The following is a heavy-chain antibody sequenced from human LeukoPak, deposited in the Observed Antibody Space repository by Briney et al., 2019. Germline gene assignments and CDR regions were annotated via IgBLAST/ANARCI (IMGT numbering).Heavy chain of an antibody. CDR3: ARSGDYSNPNSRRYYYYYMDV. V-gene: IGHV1-69*05. J-gene: IGHJ6*03. CDR2: IIPIFGTA. Sequence: GASVKVSCKASGGTFSSYAISWVRQAPGQGLEWMGGIIPIFGTANYAQKFQGRVTITTDESTSTAYMELSSLRSEDTAVYYCARSGDYSNPNSRRYYYYYMDVWGKGTTVTVS. D-gene: IGHD4-11*01. CDR1: GGTFSSYA.